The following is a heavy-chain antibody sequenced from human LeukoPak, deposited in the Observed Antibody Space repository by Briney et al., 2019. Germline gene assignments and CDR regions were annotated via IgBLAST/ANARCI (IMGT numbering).Heavy chain of an antibody. V-gene: IGHV1-69*13. CDR1: GDTFRSYG. CDR3: AKGDGYNEKVSFDY. Sequence: VASVKVSCKASGDTFRSYGLSWVRQAPGQGLEWMGGIIPTFGTTNYTQKFQGRVTITADESTSTAYMELSSLRSDDTAVYYCAKGDGYNEKVSFDYWGQGTLVTVSS. D-gene: IGHD5-24*01. CDR2: IIPTFGTT. J-gene: IGHJ4*02.